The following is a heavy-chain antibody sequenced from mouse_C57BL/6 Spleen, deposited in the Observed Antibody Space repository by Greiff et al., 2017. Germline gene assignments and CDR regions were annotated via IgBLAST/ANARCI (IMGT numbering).Heavy chain of an antibody. V-gene: IGHV1-82*01. CDR3: ASSSYGDFDV. Sequence: QVHVKQSGPELVKPGASVKISCKASGYAFSSSWMNWVKQRPGKGLEWIGRIYPGDGDTNYNGKFKGKATLTADKSSSTAYMQLSSLTSEDSAVYFCASSSYGDFDVWGTGTTVTVSS. J-gene: IGHJ1*03. CDR2: IYPGDGDT. D-gene: IGHD1-1*01. CDR1: GYAFSSSW.